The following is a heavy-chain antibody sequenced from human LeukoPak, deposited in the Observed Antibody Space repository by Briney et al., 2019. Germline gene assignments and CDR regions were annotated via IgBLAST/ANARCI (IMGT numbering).Heavy chain of an antibody. CDR2: IYYSGST. V-gene: IGHV4-39*01. J-gene: IGHJ4*02. CDR1: GGSISSGGYY. CDR3: ARLLMGYYYDSSGPVDY. D-gene: IGHD3-22*01. Sequence: SETLSLTCTVSGGSISSGGYYWSWIRQPPGKGLEWIGSIYYSGSTYYNPSLKSRVTISVDTSKNQFSLKLSSVTAADTAVYYCARLLMGYYYDSSGPVDYWGQGTLVTVSS.